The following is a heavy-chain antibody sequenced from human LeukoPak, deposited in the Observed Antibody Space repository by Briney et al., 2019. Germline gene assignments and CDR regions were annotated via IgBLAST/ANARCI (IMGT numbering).Heavy chain of an antibody. CDR1: GGTFSSYA. CDR3: ARDKSDYSSGQIDY. D-gene: IGHD6-19*01. J-gene: IGHJ4*02. CDR2: IIPIFGTT. V-gene: IGHV1-69*05. Sequence: SVKVSCKASGGTFSSYAISWVRQAPGQGLEWMGGIIPIFGTTNYAQKFQGRVTITTDESSSTAYMELSSLRSEDTAVYYCARDKSDYSSGQIDYWGQGALVTVSS.